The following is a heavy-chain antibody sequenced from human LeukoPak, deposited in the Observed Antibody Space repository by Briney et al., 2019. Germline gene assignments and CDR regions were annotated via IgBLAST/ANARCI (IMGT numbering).Heavy chain of an antibody. CDR3: ARVSTTVVSYDFDY. V-gene: IGHV4-38-2*02. Sequence: SETLSLTCTVSGYSISSGYYWGWIRQPPGKGLEWIGSIYHSGSTYYNPSLKSRVTISVDTSKNQFSLKLSSVTAADTAVYYCARVSTTVVSYDFDYWGQGTLVTVSS. CDR2: IYHSGST. CDR1: GYSISSGYY. J-gene: IGHJ4*02. D-gene: IGHD4-23*01.